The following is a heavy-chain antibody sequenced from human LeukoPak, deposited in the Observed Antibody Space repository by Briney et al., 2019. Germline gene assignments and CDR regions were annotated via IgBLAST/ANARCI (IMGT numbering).Heavy chain of an antibody. CDR1: GFTFSSYA. J-gene: IGHJ4*02. CDR3: AKETTVVVAITTPYFDY. D-gene: IGHD3-22*01. V-gene: IGHV3-23*01. CDR2: ISGSGGST. Sequence: GGSLRLSCAASGFTFSSYAMSWVRQAPGKGLEWVSAISGSGGSTYYADSVKGRFTISRDNSKNTLYLQMNSLRAEDTAVYYCAKETTVVVAITTPYFDYWGQGTLVTVSS.